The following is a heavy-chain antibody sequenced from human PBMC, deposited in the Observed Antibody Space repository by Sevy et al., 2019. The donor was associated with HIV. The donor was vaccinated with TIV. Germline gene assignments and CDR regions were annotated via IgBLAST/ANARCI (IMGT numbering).Heavy chain of an antibody. D-gene: IGHD6-13*01. CDR1: GFTFSNAW. CDR2: IKGKIYDGTI. J-gene: IGHJ4*02. V-gene: IGHV3-15*01. Sequence: GGSLRLSCAASGFTFSNAWMSWVRQAPGKGLEWVGRIKGKIYDGTIDYAAPVKGSFSISRDDSKNTLYLQMNSLKTADTAVYYCTTASWSQEDYYNYWGQGTLVTVSS. CDR3: TTASWSQEDYYNY.